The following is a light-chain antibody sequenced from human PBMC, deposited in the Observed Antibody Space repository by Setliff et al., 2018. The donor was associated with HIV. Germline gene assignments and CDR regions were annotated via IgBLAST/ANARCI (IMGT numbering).Light chain of an antibody. CDR2: EVS. V-gene: IGLV2-14*01. Sequence: QSALTQPASVSGSPGQSITISCTGTNSDVGGYNYVSWYQQYPGKAPKLMIYEVSNRPSGVSNRFSGSKSGSTASLTISGLQAEDEAEYYCCSYVTGSTYVFGTGTKVTVL. CDR1: NSDVGGYNY. J-gene: IGLJ1*01. CDR3: CSYVTGSTYV.